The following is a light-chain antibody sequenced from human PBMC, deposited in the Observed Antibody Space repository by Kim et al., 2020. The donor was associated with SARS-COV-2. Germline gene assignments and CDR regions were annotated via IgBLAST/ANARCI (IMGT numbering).Light chain of an antibody. Sequence: ASVGDRVTITCRASHEILNWLAWYQQKPGKAPRLLIYAASSLQSGVPSRFSGSASGTDFTLTINGLQPEDFASYYCQQANSFPITFGQGTRLEIK. CDR3: QQANSFPIT. CDR2: AAS. CDR1: HEILNW. V-gene: IGKV1-12*01. J-gene: IGKJ5*01.